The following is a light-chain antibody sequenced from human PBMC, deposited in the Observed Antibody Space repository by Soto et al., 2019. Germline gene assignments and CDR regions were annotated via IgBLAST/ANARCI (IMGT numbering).Light chain of an antibody. CDR3: QSYDSRLSVV. CDR2: GNT. J-gene: IGLJ2*01. Sequence: QSVLTQPPSVSGAPGQRVTISCTGSSSNIGAGYDVQWYKHLPGTAPKLLIYGNTNRPSGVPDRFSGSKSGTSASLAITGLQAEDEADYYCQSYDSRLSVVFGGGTQLTVL. V-gene: IGLV1-40*01. CDR1: SSNIGAGYD.